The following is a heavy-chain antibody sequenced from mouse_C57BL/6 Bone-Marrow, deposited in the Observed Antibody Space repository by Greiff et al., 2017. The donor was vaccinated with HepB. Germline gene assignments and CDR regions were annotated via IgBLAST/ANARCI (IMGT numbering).Heavy chain of an antibody. CDR2: IYPGGGYT. V-gene: IGHV1-63*01. CDR1: GYTFTNYW. J-gene: IGHJ2*01. CDR3: ARREVTTVVAYYFDY. Sequence: VQLQQSGAELMKPGASVKLSCKATGYTFTNYWIGWAKQRPGHGLEWIGDIYPGGGYTNYNEKFKGKATLTADKSSSTAYMQFSSLTSEDSAIYYCARREVTTVVAYYFDYWGQGTTLTVSS. D-gene: IGHD1-1*01.